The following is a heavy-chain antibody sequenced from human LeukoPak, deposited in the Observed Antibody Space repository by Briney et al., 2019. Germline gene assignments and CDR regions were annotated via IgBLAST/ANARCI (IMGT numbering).Heavy chain of an antibody. V-gene: IGHV1-69*13. CDR1: GGTFSSYA. CDR3: ARVGCSGGSCYAVPYNWFDP. J-gene: IGHJ5*02. CDR2: IIPIFGTA. D-gene: IGHD2-15*01. Sequence: ASVKVSCKASGGTFSSYAISWVRQAPGQGLEWMGGIIPIFGTANYAQKFQGRVTITADESTSTAYTELSSLRSEDTAVYYCARVGCSGGSCYAVPYNWFDPWGQGTLVTVSS.